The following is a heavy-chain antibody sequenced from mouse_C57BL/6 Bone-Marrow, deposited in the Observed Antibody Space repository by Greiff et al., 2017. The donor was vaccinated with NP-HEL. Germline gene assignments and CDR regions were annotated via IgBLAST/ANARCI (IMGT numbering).Heavy chain of an antibody. CDR1: GFSLSTSGMG. Sequence: QVTLKVSGPGILQPSPTLSLTCSFSGFSLSTSGMGVSWIRQPSGKGLEWLAHIYWDDDKCYNPFLKSRPIISKNTSRNHVFLKSTSVDAADTATYYCARSWVIRRAMDDWGQGTSVTVSS. CDR3: ARSWVIRRAMDD. CDR2: IYWDDDK. D-gene: IGHD2-4*01. J-gene: IGHJ4*01. V-gene: IGHV8-12*01.